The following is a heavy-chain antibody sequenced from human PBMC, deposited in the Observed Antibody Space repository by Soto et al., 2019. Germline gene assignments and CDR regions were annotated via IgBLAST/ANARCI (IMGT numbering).Heavy chain of an antibody. D-gene: IGHD2-15*01. V-gene: IGHV1-18*04. Sequence: QVQLVQSGSEVKKPGTSVKVSCKASGYTFIDYSITWVRQAPGQGLEWMGWISASNGNTEYAQKVQGRVTMTTGTSTGTAYMELRSLRSDDTAMYYCAREGLTSGYSFAYWGQGTLVTVSS. CDR3: AREGLTSGYSFAY. CDR1: GYTFIDYS. J-gene: IGHJ4*02. CDR2: ISASNGNT.